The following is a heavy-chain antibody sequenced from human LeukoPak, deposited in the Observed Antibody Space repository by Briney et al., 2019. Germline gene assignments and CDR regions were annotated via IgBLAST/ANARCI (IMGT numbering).Heavy chain of an antibody. CDR2: ISYDGSNK. CDR1: GFTFSSYA. Sequence: GGSLRLSCAASGFTFSSYAMHWVRQAPGKGLEWVAVISYDGSNKYYADSVKGRFTISRDNAKNSLYLQMNSLRAEDTAVYYCARDGEYIVATTRIPYYYYMDVWGKGTTVTISS. CDR3: ARDGEYIVATTRIPYYYYMDV. D-gene: IGHD5-12*01. V-gene: IGHV3-30*04. J-gene: IGHJ6*03.